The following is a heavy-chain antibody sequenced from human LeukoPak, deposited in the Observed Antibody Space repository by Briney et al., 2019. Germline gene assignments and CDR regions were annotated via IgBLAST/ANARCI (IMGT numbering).Heavy chain of an antibody. Sequence: PGESLRLSCAASGFTFSSYEMNWVRQAPGQGLEWVSYISSSCSTIYYADSVKGRFTISRDNAKNSLYLQMNSRRAEDMVVYYCARERWNDGGWYFDLWGRGTVVTVRS. CDR1: GFTFSSYE. CDR3: ARERWNDGGWYFDL. J-gene: IGHJ2*01. V-gene: IGHV3-48*03. D-gene: IGHD1-1*01. CDR2: ISSSCSTI.